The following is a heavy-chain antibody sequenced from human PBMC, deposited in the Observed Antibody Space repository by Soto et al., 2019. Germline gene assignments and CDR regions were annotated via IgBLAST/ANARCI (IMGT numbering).Heavy chain of an antibody. J-gene: IGHJ6*03. V-gene: IGHV1-18*01. CDR3: ARNRGVALPVPSNTHYFNNMDV. CDR2: ISGFNGNT. D-gene: IGHD4-17*01. CDR1: GYSFTNYG. Sequence: QDQLVQSGAEVKKPGASVTVSCKASGYSFTNYGITWVRQAPGQGLEWMGWISGFNGNTHYAQKLQGRVTMTTDAPTSIVHMELSPLRPDDTPVYYCARNRGVALPVPSNTHYFNNMDVCAKVTTVTVSS.